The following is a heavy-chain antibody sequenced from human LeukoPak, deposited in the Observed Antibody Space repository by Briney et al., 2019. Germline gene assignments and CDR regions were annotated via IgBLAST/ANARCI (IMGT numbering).Heavy chain of an antibody. CDR2: IWYDGSNK. V-gene: IGHV3-33*01. J-gene: IGHJ5*02. Sequence: GGSLRLSCAASGFTFSSYGMHWVRRAPGKGLEWVAVIWYDGSNKYYADSVKGRFAISRDNSKNTLYLQMNSLRAEDTAVYYCARDREQTTVTTGGFDPWGQGTLVTVSS. CDR3: ARDREQTTVTTGGFDP. D-gene: IGHD4-17*01. CDR1: GFTFSSYG.